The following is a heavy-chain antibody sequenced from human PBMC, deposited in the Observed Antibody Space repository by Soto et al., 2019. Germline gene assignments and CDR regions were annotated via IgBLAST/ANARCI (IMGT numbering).Heavy chain of an antibody. CDR2: ISYSVTT. J-gene: IGHJ5*02. Sequence: SETLSLTCTVSGGSISSDASFWSWIRQLPGKGPEWIAFISYSVTTSYNPSLRLRVTISADTSKSQFSLNLSSVPAADTAVYYCARGGASSKWFDPVGQGILVTVSA. V-gene: IGHV4-31*03. CDR1: GGSISSDASF. D-gene: IGHD2-15*01. CDR3: ARGGASSKWFDP.